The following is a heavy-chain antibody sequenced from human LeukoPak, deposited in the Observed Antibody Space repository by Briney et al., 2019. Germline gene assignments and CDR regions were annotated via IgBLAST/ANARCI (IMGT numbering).Heavy chain of an antibody. CDR3: ARDLSPDTAAGVYYFDF. J-gene: IGHJ4*02. CDR1: GFTLSGYW. Sequence: GGSLRLSCAASGFTLSGYWMSWVRQTPEKGLEWVANIKQDGSETYYVDSVKGRFTISRDNSKNTLFLQMNSLRAEDTAVYYCARDLSPDTAAGVYYFDFRGQGTLVTVSP. V-gene: IGHV3-7*01. D-gene: IGHD6-13*01. CDR2: IKQDGSET.